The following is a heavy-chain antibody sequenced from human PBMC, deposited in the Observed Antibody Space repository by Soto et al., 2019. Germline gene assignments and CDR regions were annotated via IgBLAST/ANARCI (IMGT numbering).Heavy chain of an antibody. CDR3: ARGGLYGDYVSDY. CDR1: GGSISSGGYS. J-gene: IGHJ4*02. D-gene: IGHD4-17*01. Sequence: SETLSLTCAVSGGSISSGGYSWSWIRQPPGKGLEWIGYIYHSGSTYYNPSLKSRVTISVDRSKNQFSLKLSSVTAADTAVYYCARGGLYGDYVSDYWGQGTLVTVSS. CDR2: IYHSGST. V-gene: IGHV4-30-2*01.